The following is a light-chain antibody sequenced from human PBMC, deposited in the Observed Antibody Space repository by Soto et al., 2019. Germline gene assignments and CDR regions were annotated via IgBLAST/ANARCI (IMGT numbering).Light chain of an antibody. CDR1: QSVSTS. CDR2: GAS. CDR3: QQYDSWPPIT. V-gene: IGKV3-15*01. J-gene: IGKJ5*01. Sequence: TPQGPVSVSRSQGESATLSCRASQSVSTSLAWYQQKPGQAPRLLIYGASTRATDIPARFSGSGSGTEFTLTISSLQSEDFAVYYCQQYDSWPPITFGQGTRLEIK.